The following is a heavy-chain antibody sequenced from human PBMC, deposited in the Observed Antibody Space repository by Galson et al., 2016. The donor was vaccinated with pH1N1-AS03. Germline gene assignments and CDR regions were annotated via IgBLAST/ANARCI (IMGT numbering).Heavy chain of an antibody. CDR1: GGSITSSNW. CDR3: AWSDGRGDNFGYMRWFDP. Sequence: SKTLSLTCDVSGGSITSSNWWNWVRQPPGQGLEWIGEVYHSGTTNYNSSLKSRVTMSVNKSKNQFSLKLNSVTAADTAVYYCAWSDGRGDNFGYMRWFDPGGQGTLVTVSS. J-gene: IGHJ5*02. CDR2: VYHSGTT. V-gene: IGHV4/OR15-8*01. D-gene: IGHD5-12*01.